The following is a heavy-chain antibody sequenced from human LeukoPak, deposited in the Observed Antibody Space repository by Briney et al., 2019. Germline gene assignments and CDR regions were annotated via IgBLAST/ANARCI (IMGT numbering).Heavy chain of an antibody. V-gene: IGHV3-7*01. J-gene: IGHJ4*02. CDR3: ARDLRGSY. Sequence: GGSLRLSCVASGFTFNNYGMHWVRQAPGKGLEWVANIKQDGSEKYYVDSVKGRFTISRDNAKNSLYLQMNSLRAEDTAVYYCARDLRGSYWGQGTLVTVSS. CDR2: IKQDGSEK. CDR1: GFTFNNYG. D-gene: IGHD5-12*01.